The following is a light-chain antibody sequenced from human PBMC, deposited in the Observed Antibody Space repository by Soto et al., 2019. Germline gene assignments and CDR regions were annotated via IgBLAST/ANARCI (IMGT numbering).Light chain of an antibody. V-gene: IGKV1-5*01. J-gene: IGKJ5*01. Sequence: DIQMTQSPSTLSASLGDRVTISCRASQSISRWLAWYQQKPGKAPKLLIYDASSLESGVPSRFSGSGSGTAFALTISSPHPDDFATYYCQQYNTYSTFGQGTRLEIK. CDR3: QQYNTYST. CDR2: DAS. CDR1: QSISRW.